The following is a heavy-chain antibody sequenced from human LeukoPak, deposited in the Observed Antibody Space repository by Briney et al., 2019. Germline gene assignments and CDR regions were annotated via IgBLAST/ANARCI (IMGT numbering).Heavy chain of an antibody. J-gene: IGHJ4*02. CDR1: GGSISSYD. Sequence: NPSETLSLTCTVSGGSISSYDWSWIRQPAGKGLEWIGRIYTSGSTNYNPSLKSRVTMSVDTSKNQFSLKLSSVTAADTAVYYCALENYYGSGHTFDYWGQGTLVTVSS. CDR2: IYTSGST. V-gene: IGHV4-4*07. CDR3: ALENYYGSGHTFDY. D-gene: IGHD3-10*01.